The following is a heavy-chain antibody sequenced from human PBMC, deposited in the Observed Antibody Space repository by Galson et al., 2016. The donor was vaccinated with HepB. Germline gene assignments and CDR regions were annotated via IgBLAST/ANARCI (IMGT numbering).Heavy chain of an antibody. CDR1: GFIFNDYA. Sequence: SLRLSCAASGFIFNDYAMYWVRQPPGKGLEWVATIGGFGGDIDYLDSVKGRFTISRDNARNSLYLQMTSLRDEDTALYYCAKVGVGGLHAFATWGQGTMVTVSS. J-gene: IGHJ3*02. CDR3: AKVGVGGLHAFAT. V-gene: IGHV3-9*01. D-gene: IGHD3-10*01. CDR2: IGGFGGDI.